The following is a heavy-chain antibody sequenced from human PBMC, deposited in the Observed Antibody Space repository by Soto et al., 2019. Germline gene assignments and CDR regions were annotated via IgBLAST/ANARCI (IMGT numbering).Heavy chain of an antibody. Sequence: QVQVVESGGGVVQPGRSLRLSCKVSGFTFRNHAMHWVRQAPGKGLEWVAQIWYDGSNKYYADSVKGRFTISRDNTKNTLYVQMDSLRVEDTAVYYCARDGQSLAPYALDVWGQGTSVTVSS. CDR1: GFTFRNHA. CDR3: ARDGQSLAPYALDV. D-gene: IGHD6-19*01. CDR2: IWYDGSNK. J-gene: IGHJ6*02. V-gene: IGHV3-33*01.